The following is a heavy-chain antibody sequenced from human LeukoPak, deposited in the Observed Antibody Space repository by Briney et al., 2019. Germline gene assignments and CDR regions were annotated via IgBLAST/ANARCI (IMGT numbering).Heavy chain of an antibody. CDR2: ISSSDNTI. V-gene: IGHV3-11*04. J-gene: IGHJ6*03. CDR1: GFTFSDYY. CDR3: ARVATVSYYYYMDV. Sequence: GGSLRLSCAASGFTFSDYYMSWIRQAPGKGLEWVSYISSSDNTIYYADSVKGRFTISRDNAKNSLNLQMNSLRAEDTAVYYCARVATVSYYYYMDVWGRGATVTVSS. D-gene: IGHD4-11*01.